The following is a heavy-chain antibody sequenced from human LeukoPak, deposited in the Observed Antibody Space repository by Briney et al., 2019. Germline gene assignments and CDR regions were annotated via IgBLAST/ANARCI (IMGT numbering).Heavy chain of an antibody. J-gene: IGHJ4*02. CDR3: AKSNGYGLIDY. CDR2: IYSSENT. CDR1: GASISSSNYY. D-gene: IGHD5-12*01. Sequence: PSETLSLTCAVSGASISSSNYYWGWVRQSPGKGLEWIGNIYSSENTYYNASLKSRVTVYIDTSKNQFSLKLSSVTAADTAMYYCAKSNGYGLIDYWGQGTLVTVSS. V-gene: IGHV4-39*01.